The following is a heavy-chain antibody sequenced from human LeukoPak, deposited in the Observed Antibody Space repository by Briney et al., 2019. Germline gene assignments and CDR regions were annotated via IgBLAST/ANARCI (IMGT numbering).Heavy chain of an antibody. CDR2: ISWNSGSI. V-gene: IGHV3-9*01. Sequence: GGSLRLSCAASGFTFDDYAMHWDRQAPGKGLEWVSGISWNSGSIGYADSVKGRFTISRDNAKNSLYLQMNSLRAEDTALYYCAKDVSGYYAFDIWGQGTMVTVSS. CDR3: AKDVSGYYAFDI. D-gene: IGHD3-22*01. CDR1: GFTFDDYA. J-gene: IGHJ3*02.